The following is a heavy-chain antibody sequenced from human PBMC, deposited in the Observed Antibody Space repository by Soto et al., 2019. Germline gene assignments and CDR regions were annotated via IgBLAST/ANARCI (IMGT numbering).Heavy chain of an antibody. CDR3: ASDYARYCSGGSCYSFFY. CDR1: GGTFSSYA. D-gene: IGHD2-15*01. Sequence: ASVKVSCKASGGTFSSYAISWVRQAPGQGLEWMGGIIPIFGTANYAQKFQGRVTITADESTSTAYMELSSLRSEDTAVYYCASDYARYCSGGSCYSFFYWGQGTLVTVSS. J-gene: IGHJ4*02. CDR2: IIPIFGTA. V-gene: IGHV1-69*13.